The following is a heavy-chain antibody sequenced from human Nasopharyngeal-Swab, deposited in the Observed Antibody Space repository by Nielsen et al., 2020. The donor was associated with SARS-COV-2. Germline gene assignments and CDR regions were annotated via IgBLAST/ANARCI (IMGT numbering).Heavy chain of an antibody. CDR1: GFTFSSYA. Sequence: GGSLRLSCAASGFTFSSYAMSWVRQAPGKGLEWVSVIHSDPSNTYYVDSVKGWFTISRDNSKKTLFLQMDSLRVEDTAVYYCAKVRSWRLDAFDSWGQGTLVTVSS. D-gene: IGHD6-13*01. V-gene: IGHV3-23*03. CDR2: IHSDPSNT. J-gene: IGHJ4*02. CDR3: AKVRSWRLDAFDS.